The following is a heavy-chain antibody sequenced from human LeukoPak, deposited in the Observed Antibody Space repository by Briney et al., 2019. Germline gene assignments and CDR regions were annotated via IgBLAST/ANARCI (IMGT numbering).Heavy chain of an antibody. CDR3: ASCVKAAAGCGPPVH. J-gene: IGHJ4*02. CDR2: IYYSGST. Sequence: SETLSLTCTVSGGSISSSSYCWGWIRQPPGKGLEWIGSIYYSGSTYYNPSLKSRVTISVDTSKNQFSLKLSSVTAADTAVYYCASCVKAAAGCGPPVHWGQGTLVTVSS. CDR1: GGSISSSSYC. D-gene: IGHD6-13*01. V-gene: IGHV4-39*07.